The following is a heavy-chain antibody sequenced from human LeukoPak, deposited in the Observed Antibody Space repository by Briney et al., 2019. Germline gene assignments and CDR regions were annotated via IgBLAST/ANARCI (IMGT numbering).Heavy chain of an antibody. CDR1: GFTFSSYG. Sequence: GGSLRLSCVASGFTFSSYGMHWVRQAPGKGLEWVANIKQDGSEKYYVDSVRGRFTISRDNAKNSLYLQMNSLRAEDTAFYYCARGGRYYGDNVLDYWGQGTLVTVSS. J-gene: IGHJ4*02. CDR2: IKQDGSEK. D-gene: IGHD4-17*01. V-gene: IGHV3-7*01. CDR3: ARGGRYYGDNVLDY.